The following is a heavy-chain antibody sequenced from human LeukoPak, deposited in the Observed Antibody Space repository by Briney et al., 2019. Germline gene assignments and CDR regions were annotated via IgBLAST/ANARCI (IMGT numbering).Heavy chain of an antibody. CDR2: ISSNSDYI. CDR1: GFTFSSYS. Sequence: KTGGPLRLSCAASGFTFSSYSMNWVRQAPGKGLEWVSSISSNSDYIYYADSVKGRSTISRDNAKNSLYLQMNSLRAEDTAMYYCARGVDYCGQGTLVTVSS. V-gene: IGHV3-21*01. J-gene: IGHJ4*02. CDR3: ARGVDY.